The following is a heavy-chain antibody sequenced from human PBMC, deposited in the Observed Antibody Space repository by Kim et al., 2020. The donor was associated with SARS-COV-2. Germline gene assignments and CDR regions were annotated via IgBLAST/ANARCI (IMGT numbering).Heavy chain of an antibody. Sequence: SETLSLTCSVSGGSISTTSYNWGWVRQPPGKGLEWIGTIYYSGSTYYNPSLESRVSISVDTSKNQFSLNLSSVTAADTAVYFCARHIKKSYLVCSGDSCYHYGMDVWGQGTTVTVSS. D-gene: IGHD2-15*01. V-gene: IGHV4-39*01. CDR2: IYYSGST. CDR3: ARHIKKSYLVCSGDSCYHYGMDV. J-gene: IGHJ6*02. CDR1: GGSISTTSYN.